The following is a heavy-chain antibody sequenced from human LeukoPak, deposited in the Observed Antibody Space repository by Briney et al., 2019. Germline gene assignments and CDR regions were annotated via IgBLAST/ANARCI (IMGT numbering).Heavy chain of an antibody. V-gene: IGHV3-20*04. Sequence: GSLRLSCAASGFTFDDYGMSWVRQAPGKGLEWVSGINWNGGSTGYADSVKGRFTISRDNAQNSLYLQMNSLRAEDTALYYCARDGYSGYDSQDDYWGQGTLVTVSS. CDR3: ARDGYSGYDSQDDY. D-gene: IGHD5-12*01. J-gene: IGHJ4*02. CDR1: GFTFDDYG. CDR2: INWNGGST.